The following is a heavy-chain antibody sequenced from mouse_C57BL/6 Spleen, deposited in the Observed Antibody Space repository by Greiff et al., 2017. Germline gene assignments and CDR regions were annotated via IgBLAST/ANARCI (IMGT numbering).Heavy chain of an antibody. D-gene: IGHD2-3*01. CDR1: GYTFTSYW. CDR3: AGWLLRGYAMDY. V-gene: IGHV1-55*01. Sequence: QVQLQQPGAELVKPGASVKMSCKASGYTFTSYWITWVKQRPGQGLEWIGDIYPGSGSTNYNEKFKSKATLTVDPSSSTAYMQLSSLTSEDSAVYYCAGWLLRGYAMDYWGQGTSVTVSS. J-gene: IGHJ4*01. CDR2: IYPGSGST.